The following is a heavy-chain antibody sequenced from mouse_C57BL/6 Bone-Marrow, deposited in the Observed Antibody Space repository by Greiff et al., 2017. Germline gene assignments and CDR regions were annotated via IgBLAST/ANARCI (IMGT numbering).Heavy chain of an antibody. Sequence: QVQLQQPGAELVKPGASVKVSCKASGYTFTSYWIHWVKQRPGQGLEWIGRIHPCDSATNYNEKFKGKATLTVDKSSSTAYMQLSRLTSEDSAVYYCGPMDYWGQGTSVTVSS. CDR3: GPMDY. J-gene: IGHJ4*01. CDR1: GYTFTSYW. V-gene: IGHV1-74*01. CDR2: IHPCDSAT.